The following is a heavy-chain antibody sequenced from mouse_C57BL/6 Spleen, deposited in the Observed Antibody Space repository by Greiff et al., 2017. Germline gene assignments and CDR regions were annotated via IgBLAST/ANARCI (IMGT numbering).Heavy chain of an antibody. CDR3: ARSDGDYRGGCAY. D-gene: IGHD2-13*01. Sequence: QVQLQQSGAELVRPGASVKLSCKASGYTFTDYYINWVKQRPGQGLEWIARIYPGSGNTYYNEKFKGKATLTAEKSSSTAYMQLSSLTSEDSAVYFCARSDGDYRGGCAYWGQGALVTVSA. V-gene: IGHV1-76*01. CDR2: IYPGSGNT. CDR1: GYTFTDYY. J-gene: IGHJ3*01.